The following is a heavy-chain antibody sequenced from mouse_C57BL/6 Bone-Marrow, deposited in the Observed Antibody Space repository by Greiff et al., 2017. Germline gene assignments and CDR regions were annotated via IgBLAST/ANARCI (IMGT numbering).Heavy chain of an antibody. V-gene: IGHV5-17*01. CDR1: GFTFSDYG. CDR3: ARGGFAY. J-gene: IGHJ3*01. Sequence: EVKLEESGGGLVKPGGSLKLSCAASGFTFSDYGMHWVRQAPEKGLEWVAYISSGSSTIYYADTVKGRFTISRDNAKNTLFLQMTSLRSEDKARYYCARGGFAYWGQGTLVTVSA. CDR2: ISSGSSTI.